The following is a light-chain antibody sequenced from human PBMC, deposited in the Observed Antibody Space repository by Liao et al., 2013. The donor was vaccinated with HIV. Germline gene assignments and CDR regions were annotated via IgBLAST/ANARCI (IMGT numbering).Light chain of an antibody. Sequence: SYELTQPPSVSVSPGQTASITCSGDKLGDKYASWYQQKAGQSPVLVIYHDNKRPSGIPERFSGSNSGNTATLTISATHATDEADYYCQAWDSSTPLYVFGTGTQVTVL. CDR1: KLGDKY. J-gene: IGLJ1*01. CDR2: HDN. CDR3: QAWDSSTPLYV. V-gene: IGLV3-1*01.